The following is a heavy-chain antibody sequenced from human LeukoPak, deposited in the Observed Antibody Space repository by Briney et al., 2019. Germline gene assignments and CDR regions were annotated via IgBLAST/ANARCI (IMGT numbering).Heavy chain of an antibody. CDR3: ARSGSHNYYYYGMDV. Sequence: ASVKVSCKASGYTLTNYGISWVRQAPGQGLEWMGWISGYNGNTKYAQKLQSRVTMTTDTSTNTVNMELRSLRSDDTAVFYCARSGSHNYYYYGMDVWGQGTTVIVSS. J-gene: IGHJ6*02. D-gene: IGHD1-26*01. CDR2: ISGYNGNT. V-gene: IGHV1-18*01. CDR1: GYTLTNYG.